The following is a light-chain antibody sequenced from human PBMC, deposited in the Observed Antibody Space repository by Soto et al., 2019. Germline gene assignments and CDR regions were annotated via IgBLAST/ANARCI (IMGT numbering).Light chain of an antibody. J-gene: IGLJ1*01. CDR3: CSYTSSSTHG. V-gene: IGLV2-14*03. Sequence: QSALTQPASVSGSPGQSITISCTGTSSDVGGYNFVSWYQQHPGKVPKLMIFDVNRRPSGVSDRFSGSKSGNTASLTISGVQAEDEGDYYCCSYTSSSTHGFGSGTKLTVL. CDR1: SSDVGGYNF. CDR2: DVN.